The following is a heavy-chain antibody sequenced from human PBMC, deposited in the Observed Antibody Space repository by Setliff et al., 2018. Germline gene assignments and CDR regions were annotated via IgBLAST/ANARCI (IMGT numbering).Heavy chain of an antibody. CDR3: ARDRRIVGARHAFDI. J-gene: IGHJ3*02. CDR2: IYYSGST. D-gene: IGHD1-26*01. V-gene: IGHV4-31*03. Sequence: SETLSLTCTVSGGSISSGGYYWSWIRQHPGKGLEWIGYIYYSGSTYYNPSLGSRVTISVDTSKNQFSLKLSSVTAADTAVYYCARDRRIVGARHAFDIWGQGTMVTVSS. CDR1: GGSISSGGYY.